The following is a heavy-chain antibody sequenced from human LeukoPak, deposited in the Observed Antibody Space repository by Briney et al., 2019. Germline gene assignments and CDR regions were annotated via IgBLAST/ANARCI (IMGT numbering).Heavy chain of an antibody. J-gene: IGHJ3*02. CDR1: GFTFSSYE. Sequence: GGSLRLSCAASGFTFSSYEMNWVRQAPGKGLEWVSYISSSGSTIYYADSVKGRFTISRDNAKNSLYLQMNTLRAEDTALYYCARGGRANGVYDAFDIWGQGTIVTVSS. CDR3: ARGGRANGVYDAFDI. V-gene: IGHV3-48*03. CDR2: ISSSGSTI. D-gene: IGHD2-8*01.